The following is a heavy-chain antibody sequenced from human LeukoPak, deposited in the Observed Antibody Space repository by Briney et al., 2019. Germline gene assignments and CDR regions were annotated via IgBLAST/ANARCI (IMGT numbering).Heavy chain of an antibody. CDR1: GFTFSSYS. Sequence: GGSLRLSCAASGFTFSSYSMHWVRQAPGKGLEWVAVISYDGSNKYYADSVKGRFTISRDNSKNTLYLQMNSLRAEDTAVYYCAKDRWRAGYFDYWGQGTLVTVSS. CDR3: AKDRWRAGYFDY. D-gene: IGHD6-13*01. J-gene: IGHJ4*02. CDR2: ISYDGSNK. V-gene: IGHV3-30*18.